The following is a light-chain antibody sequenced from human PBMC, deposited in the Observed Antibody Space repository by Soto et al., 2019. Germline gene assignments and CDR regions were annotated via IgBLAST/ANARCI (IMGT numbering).Light chain of an antibody. V-gene: IGKV3-15*01. CDR1: QSISDT. CDR3: QQYNNWPWT. J-gene: IGKJ1*01. Sequence: IVMTKSPVAVSVSPGGRATLSCRASQSISDTLAWYQQKPGQAPRLLIHGASTRAPGFPARFSGSGSGTDFTLTISSLQSEDFAVYYCQQYNNWPWTFGEGTKVDIK. CDR2: GAS.